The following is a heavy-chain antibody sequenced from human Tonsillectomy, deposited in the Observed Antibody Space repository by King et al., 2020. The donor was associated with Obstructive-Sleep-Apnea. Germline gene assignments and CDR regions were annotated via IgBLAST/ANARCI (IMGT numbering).Heavy chain of an antibody. Sequence: VQLVESGGGSVKPGGSLRLSCAASRFTFSDYYMSWIRQAPGKGLEWVSYISSSGSIIYYADSVKGRFTLSRDNTKNSLYLQMNSLRAEDTAVYYCAREPSYYCDYDYYWGQGTLVTVSS. CDR3: AREPSYYCDYDYY. V-gene: IGHV3-11*01. D-gene: IGHD4-17*01. J-gene: IGHJ4*02. CDR1: RFTFSDYY. CDR2: ISSSGSII.